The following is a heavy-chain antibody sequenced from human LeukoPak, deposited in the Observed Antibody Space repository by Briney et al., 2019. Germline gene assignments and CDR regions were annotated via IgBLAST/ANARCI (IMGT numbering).Heavy chain of an antibody. V-gene: IGHV3-15*07. CDR1: TFTKAW. J-gene: IGHJ4*02. Sequence: MSGGSLRLSCVLSTFTKAWMNWVRQAPGKGLEWVGRVKNRGDGMATDYAAPVKGRFIFSRDDSKKTVYLQMDSLKTEDTAVYFCTTEYFGGFEYWGQGTLVTVSS. CDR3: TTEYFGGFEY. CDR2: VKNRGDGMAT. D-gene: IGHD3-16*01.